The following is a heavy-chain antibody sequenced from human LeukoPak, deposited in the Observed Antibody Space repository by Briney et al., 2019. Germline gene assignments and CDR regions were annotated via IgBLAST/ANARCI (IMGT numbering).Heavy chain of an antibody. V-gene: IGHV3-30*02. CDR3: ARVRLGEISGWYIFDD. CDR1: GFTFSSYG. CDR2: IRKDAGKT. Sequence: GGSLRLSCSASGFTFSSYGFHWVRQAPGKGREWMAFIRKDAGKTYYADSGKGRFSISRDISKNTLYLQMNSLRAEDTAVYYCARVRLGEISGWYIFDDWGQGTLVTVSS. J-gene: IGHJ4*02. D-gene: IGHD6-19*01.